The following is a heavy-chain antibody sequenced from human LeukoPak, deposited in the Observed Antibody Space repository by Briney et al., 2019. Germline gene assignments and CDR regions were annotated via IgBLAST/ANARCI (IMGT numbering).Heavy chain of an antibody. V-gene: IGHV3-23*01. CDR1: GFTFSTFD. CDR2: ISGAGGTT. J-gene: IGHJ4*02. Sequence: GGSLRLSCAASGFTFSTFDMSWVRQAPGKGLQWVSTISGAGGTTLFADSVKGRFRISRDNSNNKVFLQMNSLRVEDTAVYYCAKASDFDSSGFPIDVFDFWGQGLLVSVAS. CDR3: AKASDFDSSGFPIDVFDF. D-gene: IGHD3-22*01.